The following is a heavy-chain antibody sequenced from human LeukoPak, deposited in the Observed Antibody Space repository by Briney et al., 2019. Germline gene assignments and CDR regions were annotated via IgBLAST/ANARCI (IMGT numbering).Heavy chain of an antibody. CDR1: GFTFSGYS. Sequence: RGSLRLSCAASGFTFSGYSMNWVRQAPGKGLEWVSFISSSSSYIYYADSVKGRFTISRDNAKNSLYLQMNSLRAEDTAVYYCARERTYYYGSGSYYNVGYWGQGTLVTVSS. D-gene: IGHD3-10*01. CDR2: ISSSSSYI. J-gene: IGHJ4*02. CDR3: ARERTYYYGSGSYYNVGY. V-gene: IGHV3-21*01.